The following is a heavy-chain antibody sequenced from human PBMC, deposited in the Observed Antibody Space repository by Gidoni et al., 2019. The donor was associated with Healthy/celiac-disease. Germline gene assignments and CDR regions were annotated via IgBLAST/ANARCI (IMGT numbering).Heavy chain of an antibody. CDR1: GSTFSSYW. Sequence: EVQLVESGGGWVQPGGSRRLSGAASGSTFSSYWMSWVRQAPGKGLGWVANIKQDGSEKYYVVSVKGRFTISRDNAKNSLYLQMNSLRAEDTAVYYCARDRLRDSSGDAFDYWGQGTLVTVSS. D-gene: IGHD3-22*01. CDR3: ARDRLRDSSGDAFDY. J-gene: IGHJ4*02. V-gene: IGHV3-7*01. CDR2: IKQDGSEK.